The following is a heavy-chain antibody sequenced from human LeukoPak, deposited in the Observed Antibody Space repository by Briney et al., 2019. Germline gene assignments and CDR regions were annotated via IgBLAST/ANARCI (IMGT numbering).Heavy chain of an antibody. V-gene: IGHV3-48*01. CDR2: ISHGSIRI. J-gene: IGHJ4*02. D-gene: IGHD5-18*01. Sequence: GGSLRLSCAASGFTFSSYSMNWVRRAPGKGLEWISYISHGSIRIFYADFVEGRFTVSRDDAKNALYLQMNSLRVEDTAVYYCARDPGYSYAMDSWGQGTLVSVSP. CDR1: GFTFSSYS. CDR3: ARDPGYSYAMDS.